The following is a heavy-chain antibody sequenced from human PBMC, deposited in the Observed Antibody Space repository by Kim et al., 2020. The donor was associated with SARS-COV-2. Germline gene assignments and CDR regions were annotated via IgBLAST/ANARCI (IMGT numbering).Heavy chain of an antibody. Sequence: GGSLRLSCAASGFTFSSYSMNWVRQAPGKGLEWVSSISSSSSYIYYADSVKGRFTISRDNAKNSLYLQMNSLRAEDTAVYYCARDGRIYSSGWYGELGYWGQGTLVTVSS. V-gene: IGHV3-21*01. CDR2: ISSSSSYI. CDR3: ARDGRIYSSGWYGELGY. J-gene: IGHJ4*02. D-gene: IGHD6-19*01. CDR1: GFTFSSYS.